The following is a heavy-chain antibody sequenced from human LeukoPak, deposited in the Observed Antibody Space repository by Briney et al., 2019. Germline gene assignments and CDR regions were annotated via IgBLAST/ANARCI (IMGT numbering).Heavy chain of an antibody. J-gene: IGHJ6*02. D-gene: IGHD2-15*01. CDR3: ARDLRVVVAAATDYYYYYGMDV. V-gene: IGHV4-30-4*01. CDR2: IYYSGST. CDR1: GGSISSGDYY. Sequence: SQTLSLTCTVSGGSISSGDYYWSWIRQPPGKGLEWIGYIYYSGSTYYNPSLKSRVTISVDTSKNQFSLKLSSVTAADTAVYYCARDLRVVVAAATDYYYYYGMDVWGQGTTVTVSS.